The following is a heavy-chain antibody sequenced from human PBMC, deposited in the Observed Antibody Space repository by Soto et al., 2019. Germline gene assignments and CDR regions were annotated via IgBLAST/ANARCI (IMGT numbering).Heavy chain of an antibody. J-gene: IGHJ5*02. D-gene: IGHD5-18*01. V-gene: IGHV1-18*01. CDR1: GYTFTSYG. CDR3: ARDFGYTYGTTLYDP. CDR2: ISAYNGST. Sequence: AASVKVSCKASGYTFTSYGISWVRQAPGQGLEWMGWISAYNGSTNYAQKFQGRVTITSDTSASTAYMELNSLTSEDTAVYYCARDFGYTYGTTLYDPWGQGTLVTVSS.